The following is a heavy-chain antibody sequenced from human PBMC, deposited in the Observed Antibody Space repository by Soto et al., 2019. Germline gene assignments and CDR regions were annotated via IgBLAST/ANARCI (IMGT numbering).Heavy chain of an antibody. J-gene: IGHJ4*02. V-gene: IGHV3-7*03. CDR3: VKDGGYCSSSTCYSPRNHYFDS. CDR1: GFTFSDYW. Sequence: LRLSCEASGFTFSDYWMSWVRQAPGKGPEWVANIKFDGSEKQYVDSVRGRFTISRDNSRNSLFLQMNSLRAGDTAVYYCVKDGGYCSSSTCYSPRNHYFDSWGQGTLVTVSS. CDR2: IKFDGSEK. D-gene: IGHD2-2*01.